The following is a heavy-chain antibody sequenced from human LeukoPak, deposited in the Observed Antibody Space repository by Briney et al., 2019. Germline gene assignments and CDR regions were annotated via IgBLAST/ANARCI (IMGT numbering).Heavy chain of an antibody. CDR1: GGSMRSYY. CDR2: IYYSGST. D-gene: IGHD2-8*01. J-gene: IGHJ3*02. Sequence: SETLSLTCTVSGGSMRSYYWVWIRQPPGKGLEWIGDIYYSGSTDYNPSLKSRVTISVDTSKNQSSLKMSSVTAADTAVYYCARAPNGFGAFDIWGPGTMVTVSS. V-gene: IGHV4-59*01. CDR3: ARAPNGFGAFDI.